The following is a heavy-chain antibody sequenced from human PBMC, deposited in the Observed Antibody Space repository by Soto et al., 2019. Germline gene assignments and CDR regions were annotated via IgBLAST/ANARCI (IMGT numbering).Heavy chain of an antibody. Sequence: GGSLRLSCAASGFTVSSNYMSWVRQAPGKGLEWVSVIYSGGSTYYADSVKGRFTISRDNSKNTLYLQMNSLRAEDTAVYYCARDRGIAAAGFYWYFDLWGRGTLVTVSS. CDR2: IYSGGST. D-gene: IGHD6-13*01. V-gene: IGHV3-53*01. CDR1: GFTVSSNY. J-gene: IGHJ2*01. CDR3: ARDRGIAAAGFYWYFDL.